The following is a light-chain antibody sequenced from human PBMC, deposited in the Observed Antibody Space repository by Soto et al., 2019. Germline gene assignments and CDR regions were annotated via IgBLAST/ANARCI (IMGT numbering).Light chain of an antibody. Sequence: EIVLTQSPATLSLSPGERATLSCRASQSVASYLAWYQQKPGQAPRLLIYDASNRATGIPARFSGSGSGTDFTLTISSLEPEDFAVYYCQHRSSWPLTVGGGTKVDIK. J-gene: IGKJ4*01. V-gene: IGKV3-11*01. CDR2: DAS. CDR3: QHRSSWPLT. CDR1: QSVASY.